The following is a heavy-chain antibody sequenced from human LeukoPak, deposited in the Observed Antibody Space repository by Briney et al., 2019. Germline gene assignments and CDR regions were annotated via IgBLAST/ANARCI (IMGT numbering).Heavy chain of an antibody. D-gene: IGHD2-2*01. J-gene: IGHJ4*02. V-gene: IGHV3-33*01. CDR3: VRDLVYCSSTSCYSFDY. CDR2: IWYDGTNK. Sequence: PGGSLRFSCAAPGFTFSSYGMHWVRQAPGKGLEWVATIWYDGTNKYYGDSVKGRFTISRDNSKNTLYLQMNSLRAEDTAVYYCVRDLVYCSSTSCYSFDYWGQGTLVTVSS. CDR1: GFTFSSYG.